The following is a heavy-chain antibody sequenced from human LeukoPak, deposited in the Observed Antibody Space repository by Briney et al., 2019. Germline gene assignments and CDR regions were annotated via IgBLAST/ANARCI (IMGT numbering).Heavy chain of an antibody. CDR2: IYYSGST. CDR3: ARDFRGGTGGLDY. V-gene: IGHV4-30-4*01. D-gene: IGHD3/OR15-3a*01. J-gene: IGHJ4*02. CDR1: GGSINSADYY. Sequence: SETLSLTCTVSGGSINSADYYWSWIRQPPGKGLEWIGHIYYSGSTYYNPSLQSRLTISLDTSKNQSSLNLNSVTAADTAVYYCARDFRGGTGGLDYWGQGTLVTVSS.